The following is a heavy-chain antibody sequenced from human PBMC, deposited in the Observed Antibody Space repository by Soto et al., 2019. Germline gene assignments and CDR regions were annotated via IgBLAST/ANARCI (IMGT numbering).Heavy chain of an antibody. J-gene: IGHJ3*01. D-gene: IGHD1-1*01. CDR1: GLTFSDYY. CDR3: VIGGGTS. CDR2: SKNKANGYTM. V-gene: IGHV3-72*01. Sequence: EVQVVESGGGLGQPGGSLRLSCAVSGLTFSDYYFDWVRQSPGKGLEWVGRSKNKANGYTMEYAASGKGRFTISRDDSKNSVFLQMSSLRTEHTAVYYWVIGGGTSWGHWKTVTVPS.